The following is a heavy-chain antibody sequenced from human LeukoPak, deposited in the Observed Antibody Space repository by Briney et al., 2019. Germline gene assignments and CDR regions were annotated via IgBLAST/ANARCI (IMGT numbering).Heavy chain of an antibody. CDR1: GGSITGYY. Sequence: SETLSLTCTVSGGSITGYYWNWIRQPAGQGLEWLGRVYSSGVGNYNPSLTSRVTMSVDTSKNQFSLKLTSLTAADTAVYYCAREEFLHEIDSSGDVVYWGQGTLVTVSS. CDR2: VYSSGVG. J-gene: IGHJ4*02. CDR3: AREEFLHEIDSSGDVVY. D-gene: IGHD3-22*01. V-gene: IGHV4-4*07.